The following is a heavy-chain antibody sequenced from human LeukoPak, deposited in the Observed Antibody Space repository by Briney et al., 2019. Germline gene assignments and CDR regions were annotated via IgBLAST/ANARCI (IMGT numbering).Heavy chain of an antibody. V-gene: IGHV4-59*01. CDR2: IYYSGST. D-gene: IGHD3-9*01. CDR1: GGSISSYY. CDR3: ARGSLRYFDWLNHFDY. Sequence: SETLSLTCTVSGGSISSYYWSWIRQPPGKGLEWIGYIYYSGSTNYNPSLKSRVTISVDTSKNQFSLKLSSVTAADTAVYYCARGSLRYFDWLNHFDYWGQGTLVTVSS. J-gene: IGHJ4*02.